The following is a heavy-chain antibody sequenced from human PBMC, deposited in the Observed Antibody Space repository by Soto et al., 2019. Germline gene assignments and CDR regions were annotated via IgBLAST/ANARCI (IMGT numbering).Heavy chain of an antibody. D-gene: IGHD1-20*01. CDR2: IYYSGLT. V-gene: IGHV4-39*01. J-gene: IGHJ4*02. CDR3: AIQVLDNWNPSEFDY. CDR1: GGSISSSSYY. Sequence: QLQLQESGPGLVKPSETLSLTCTVSGGSISSSSYYWGWIGQPPGKGLEWIWCIYYSGLTYYNPSHTSRVTISVDTSKNQSSLNLSSGTAADTAVYYCAIQVLDNWNPSEFDYWGQGTLVTVSS.